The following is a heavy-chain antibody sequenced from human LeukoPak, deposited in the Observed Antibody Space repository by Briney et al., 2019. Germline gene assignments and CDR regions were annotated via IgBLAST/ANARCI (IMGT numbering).Heavy chain of an antibody. CDR3: ARVGYLGIQLWSVAFDI. Sequence: GGSLRLSCAASGFTFSSYAMHWVRQAPGKGLEWGAVISYDGSNKYYADSVKGRFTISRDNSKNTLYLQMNSLRAEDTAVYYCARVGYLGIQLWSVAFDIWGQGTMVTVSS. D-gene: IGHD5-18*01. V-gene: IGHV3-30*01. J-gene: IGHJ3*02. CDR2: ISYDGSNK. CDR1: GFTFSSYA.